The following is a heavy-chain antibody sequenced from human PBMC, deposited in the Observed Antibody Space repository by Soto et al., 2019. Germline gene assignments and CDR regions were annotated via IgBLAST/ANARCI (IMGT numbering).Heavy chain of an antibody. D-gene: IGHD3-3*01. CDR1: GCTFTDYY. CDR2: INPNSGGT. CDR3: AKLLTIFGPWAMDV. Sequence: ASVKVTCKASGCTFTDYYIHWVRQAPGQGLEWMGWINPNSGGTNYAEKFQGRVTMTTDISTSTAYMELSTLRSDDTAVYYCAKLLTIFGPWAMDVWGQGTTVTVSS. V-gene: IGHV1-2*02. J-gene: IGHJ6*02.